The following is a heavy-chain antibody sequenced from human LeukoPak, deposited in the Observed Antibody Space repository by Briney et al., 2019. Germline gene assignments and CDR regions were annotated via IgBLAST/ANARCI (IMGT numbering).Heavy chain of an antibody. CDR3: ARAGPSSSWHQFDY. D-gene: IGHD6-13*01. V-gene: IGHV3-53*01. J-gene: IGHJ4*02. Sequence: PGGSLRLSCAASGFTVSSNYMSWVRQAPGKGLEWVSVIYSGGSTYYADSVKGRFTISRDNSKNTLYLQMSSLRAEDTAVYYCARAGPSSSWHQFDYWGQGTLVTVSS. CDR2: IYSGGST. CDR1: GFTVSSNY.